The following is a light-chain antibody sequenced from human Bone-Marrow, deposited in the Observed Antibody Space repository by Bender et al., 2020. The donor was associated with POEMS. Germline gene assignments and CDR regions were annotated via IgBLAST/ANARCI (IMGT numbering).Light chain of an antibody. CDR3: SSYAGRNNFMV. V-gene: IGLV1-44*01. J-gene: IGLJ2*01. Sequence: QSVLTQPPSVSGTPGQRVTISCSGSGSNIGGYPVNWYQQLPGTAPKLLIHSNTQRPSGVPDRFSGSKSGNTASLTVSGLQAEDEADYYCSSYAGRNNFMVFGGGTKLTVL. CDR2: SNT. CDR1: GSNIGGYP.